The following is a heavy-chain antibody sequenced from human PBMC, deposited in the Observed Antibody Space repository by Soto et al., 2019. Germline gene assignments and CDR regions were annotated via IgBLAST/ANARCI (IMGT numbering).Heavy chain of an antibody. D-gene: IGHD5-12*01. J-gene: IGHJ4*02. CDR2: IYYSGST. Sequence: SETLSLTCTVSGGSISSGGYYWSWIRQHPGKGLEWIGYIYYSGSTYYNPSLKSRVTISVDTSKNQFSLKLSSVTAADTAVYYCARVLHGREMATVDYWGQGTLVTVSS. CDR3: ARVLHGREMATVDY. CDR1: GGSISSGGYY. V-gene: IGHV4-31*03.